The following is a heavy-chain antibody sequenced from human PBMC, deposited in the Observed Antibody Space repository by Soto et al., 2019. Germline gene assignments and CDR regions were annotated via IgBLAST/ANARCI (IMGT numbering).Heavy chain of an antibody. Sequence: ASVKVSCKASGHTFTSYGISWVRQAPGQGLEWMGWISAYNGNTNYAQKLQGRVTMTTDTSTSTAYMELRSLRSDDTAVYYCARGGPTLTYYDFWSGYYLSNWFDPWGQGTLVTVSS. CDR1: GHTFTSYG. CDR3: ARGGPTLTYYDFWSGYYLSNWFDP. CDR2: ISAYNGNT. D-gene: IGHD3-3*01. V-gene: IGHV1-18*01. J-gene: IGHJ5*02.